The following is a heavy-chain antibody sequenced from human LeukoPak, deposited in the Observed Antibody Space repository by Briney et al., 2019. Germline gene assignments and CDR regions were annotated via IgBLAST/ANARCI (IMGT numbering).Heavy chain of an antibody. CDR2: IKQEKSEQ. Sequence: GGSLRLSCAASGFTFSSYWMSWVRQAPGKGLEWVANIKQEKSEQYYVDSVKGRFTFSRDNAKNSFYLQMNSLRGEDTAVYYCARIGGVWYFDLWGRGTLVTVSS. CDR1: GFTFSSYW. J-gene: IGHJ2*01. CDR3: ARIGGVWYFDL. D-gene: IGHD4-23*01. V-gene: IGHV3-7*01.